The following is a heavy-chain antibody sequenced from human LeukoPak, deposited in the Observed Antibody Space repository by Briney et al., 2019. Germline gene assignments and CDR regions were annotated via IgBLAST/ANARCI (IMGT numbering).Heavy chain of an antibody. CDR2: ISYDGSNK. CDR3: AKDRVAGRGDY. CDR1: GFTFSSYG. J-gene: IGHJ4*02. Sequence: LGGSLRLSCAASGFTFSSYGMHWVRQAPGKGLEWVAVISYDGSNKYYADSVKGRFTISRDNSKNTLYLQMNSLRAEDTAVYYCAKDRVAGRGDYWGQGTLVTVSS. D-gene: IGHD6-19*01. V-gene: IGHV3-30*18.